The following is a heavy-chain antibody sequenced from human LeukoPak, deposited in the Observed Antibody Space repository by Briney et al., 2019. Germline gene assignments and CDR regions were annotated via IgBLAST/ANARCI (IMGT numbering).Heavy chain of an antibody. D-gene: IGHD1-26*01. J-gene: IGHJ4*02. CDR2: ISGSGGST. CDR1: GFTFSSYA. V-gene: IGHV3-23*01. Sequence: PGASLRLSCAASGFTFSSYAMSWVRQAPGKGLEWVSAISGSGGSTYYADSVKGRFTISRDNSKNTLYLQMNSLRAEDTAVYYCAKEKFLGAKLVNLYHFDYWGQGTLVTVSS. CDR3: AKEKFLGAKLVNLYHFDY.